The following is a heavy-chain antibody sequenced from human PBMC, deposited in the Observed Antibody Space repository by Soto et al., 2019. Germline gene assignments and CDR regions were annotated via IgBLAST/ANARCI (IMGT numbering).Heavy chain of an antibody. CDR1: GYTLTELS. V-gene: IGHV1-24*01. J-gene: IGHJ4*02. Sequence: ASVKVSCKVSGYTLTELSMHWVRQAPGKGLEWMGGFDPQDGETIYAQKFQGRVTMTEDTSTDTAYMELGRLRSEDTAVYYCASRAAYYDSSGYYYFDYWGQGTLVTVSS. D-gene: IGHD3-22*01. CDR3: ASRAAYYDSSGYYYFDY. CDR2: FDPQDGET.